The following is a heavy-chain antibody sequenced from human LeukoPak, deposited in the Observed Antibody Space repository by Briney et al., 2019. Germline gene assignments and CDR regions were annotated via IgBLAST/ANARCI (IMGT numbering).Heavy chain of an antibody. V-gene: IGHV3-30-3*01. Sequence: GRSLRLSCAASGFTFSSYAMHWVRQAPGKGLEWVAVISYDGSNKYYADSVKGRFTISRDNSKNTLYLQMNSLRAEDTAVYYCAKEQPAGYWGQGTLVTVSS. CDR3: AKEQPAGY. CDR2: ISYDGSNK. CDR1: GFTFSSYA. J-gene: IGHJ4*02. D-gene: IGHD6-13*01.